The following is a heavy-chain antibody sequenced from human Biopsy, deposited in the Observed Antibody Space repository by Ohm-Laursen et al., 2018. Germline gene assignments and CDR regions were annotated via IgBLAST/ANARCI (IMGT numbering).Heavy chain of an antibody. CDR3: ARGGLNYWYFDL. CDR2: INPNSGGT. Sequence: ASVKVSCNASGYTFTDSYTHSVRQAPGQGLEGRGWINPNSGGTNSAQKFQGRVTMTRDTSMSTAYMELNRLRSDDTAVYYCARGGLNYWYFDLWGRGTLVTVSS. V-gene: IGHV1-2*02. D-gene: IGHD1-26*01. CDR1: GYTFTDSY. J-gene: IGHJ2*01.